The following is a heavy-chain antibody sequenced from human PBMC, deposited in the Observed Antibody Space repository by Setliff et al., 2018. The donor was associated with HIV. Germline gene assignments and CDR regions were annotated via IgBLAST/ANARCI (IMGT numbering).Heavy chain of an antibody. CDR3: ARNYDSVGYYYVDY. CDR1: GYAISSGYN. CDR2: IYYSGTT. Sequence: SETLSLTCAVSGYAISSGYNWGWIRQPPGKGLEWIGSIYYSGTTYYNPSLKSRVTMSVDTSKNQFSLRLNSVTAADTAVYYCARNYDSVGYYYVDYWGQGTLVTVSS. V-gene: IGHV4-38-2*01. J-gene: IGHJ4*02. D-gene: IGHD3-22*01.